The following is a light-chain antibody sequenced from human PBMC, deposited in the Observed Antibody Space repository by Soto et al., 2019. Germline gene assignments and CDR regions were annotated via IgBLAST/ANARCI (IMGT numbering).Light chain of an antibody. CDR2: GAS. Sequence: EIVLTQSPGTLSLSPGERATFSCRASQSVSSSFLAWYQQKPGQAPRLLIYGASGRATGIPDRFSGSGSGTDFTLTISSLEPEDSAVYYCQQYASAPRTFGQGTKVDIK. CDR3: QQYASAPRT. CDR1: QSVSSSF. V-gene: IGKV3-20*01. J-gene: IGKJ1*01.